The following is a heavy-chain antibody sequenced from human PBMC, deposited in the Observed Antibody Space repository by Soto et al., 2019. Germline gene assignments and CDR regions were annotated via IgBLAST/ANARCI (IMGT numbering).Heavy chain of an antibody. CDR1: GFTFSDYY. V-gene: IGHV3-11*01. D-gene: IGHD3-16*02. CDR3: ARFEAFGGVIGTPTMDY. CDR2: ISRRGSTI. J-gene: IGHJ4*02. Sequence: QVQLVESGGGLVKPGGSLRLSCAASGFTFSDYYMCWIRQAPGKGLEWVSYISRRGSTIYYADSVKGRFTISRDNAKNSLYLQMNSLIAEDTAVYYCARFEAFGGVIGTPTMDYWGQGTLVTVSS.